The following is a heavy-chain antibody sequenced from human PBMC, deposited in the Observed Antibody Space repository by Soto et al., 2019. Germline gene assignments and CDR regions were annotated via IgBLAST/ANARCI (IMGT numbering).Heavy chain of an antibody. D-gene: IGHD3-22*01. CDR3: AKGSDYDFSGYFIFDY. J-gene: IGHJ4*02. Sequence: PGGSLRLSCEASGFTLRNYKMNWVRRAPGKGLEWVSYINTRSGKTGYADSVKGRFTISRDNAKNSLYLQMNSLGTEDTALYYCAKGSDYDFSGYFIFDYWGQGTLVTVSS. V-gene: IGHV3-48*04. CDR2: INTRSGKT. CDR1: GFTLRNYK.